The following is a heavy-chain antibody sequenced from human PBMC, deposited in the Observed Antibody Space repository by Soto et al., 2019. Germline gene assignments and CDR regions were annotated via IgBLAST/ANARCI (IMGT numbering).Heavy chain of an antibody. J-gene: IGHJ4*02. V-gene: IGHV3-21*01. CDR1: GFTFSSYS. CDR2: ISSSSSYI. D-gene: IGHD2-21*01. Sequence: EVQLVESGGGLVKPGGSLRLSCAASGFTFSSYSMNWVRQAPGKGLEWVSSISSSSSYIYYADSVKGRFTISRDNAKNSLYLQMNSLRAEDTAVYYCASSAYCGGDCYSGTFDYWGQGTLVTVSS. CDR3: ASSAYCGGDCYSGTFDY.